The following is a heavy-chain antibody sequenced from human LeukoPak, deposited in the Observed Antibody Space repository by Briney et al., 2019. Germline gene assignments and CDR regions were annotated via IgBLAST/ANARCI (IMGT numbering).Heavy chain of an antibody. CDR2: IYYSGTT. D-gene: IGHD3-10*01. CDR1: GGSISSSSYY. CDR3: ARDSYASGSNHDY. Sequence: ASETLSLTCTVSGGSISSSSYYWGWIRQPPGKGLEWIGSIYYSGTTYYNPSLKSRVTMSVDTSKNQFSLSLTSVTVADTAVYYCARDSYASGSNHDYWGQGTLVTVSS. V-gene: IGHV4-39*07. J-gene: IGHJ4*02.